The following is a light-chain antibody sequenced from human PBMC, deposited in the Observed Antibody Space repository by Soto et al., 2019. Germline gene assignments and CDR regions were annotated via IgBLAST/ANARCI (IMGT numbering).Light chain of an antibody. CDR2: DVS. V-gene: IGLV2-14*03. J-gene: IGLJ2*01. CDR1: SSDVGAYNY. Sequence: QSALTQTASVSGSPGQSIAISCTGTSSDVGAYNYVSWYQHHPGKAPKLMIYDVSNRPSGVSDRFSGSKSGNTASLTISGLQAEDEADYYCSSYTRSSTLVFGGGTKLTVL. CDR3: SSYTRSSTLV.